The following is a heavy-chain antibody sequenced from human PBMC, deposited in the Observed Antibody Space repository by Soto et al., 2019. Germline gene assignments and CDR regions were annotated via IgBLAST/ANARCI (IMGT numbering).Heavy chain of an antibody. D-gene: IGHD1-26*01. CDR3: ARATEGVGAYFDY. CDR2: IWYDGSNK. V-gene: IGHV3-33*01. J-gene: IGHJ4*02. Sequence: QVQLVESGGGVVQPGRSLRLSCAASGFTFSSYGMHWVRQAPGKGLEWVAVIWYDGSNKYYADSVKGRFTISRDNSKNTLYLQMTSLRAEDTAVYYCARATEGVGAYFDYWGQGTLVTVSS. CDR1: GFTFSSYG.